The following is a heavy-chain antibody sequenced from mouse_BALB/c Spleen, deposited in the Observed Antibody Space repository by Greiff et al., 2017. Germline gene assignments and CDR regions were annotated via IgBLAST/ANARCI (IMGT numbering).Heavy chain of an antibody. Sequence: EVHLVESGGGLVKPGGSLKLSCAASGFTFSSYAMSWVRQTPEKRLEWVASISSGGSTYYPDSVKGRFTISRDNARNILYLQMSSLRSEDTALYYCARTGFAYWGQGTLVTVSA. J-gene: IGHJ3*01. CDR1: GFTFSSYA. CDR3: ARTGFAY. CDR2: ISSGGST. V-gene: IGHV5-6-5*01.